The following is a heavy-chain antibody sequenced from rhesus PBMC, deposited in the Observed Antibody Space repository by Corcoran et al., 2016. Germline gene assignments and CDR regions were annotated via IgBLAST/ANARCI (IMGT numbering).Heavy chain of an antibody. CDR3: TRRPTWGFEFDF. Sequence: QVTLKESGPALVKPTQTLTLTCTFSGFSLTTSGMGVGWVRQPPGKALEWLAFIYWGDDKRYSTSLKTRVTISKDTSKNQVVLTMTNMDPVDTATYYCTRRPTWGFEFDFWGQGVLVTVSS. CDR1: GFSLTTSGMG. CDR2: IYWGDDK. V-gene: IGHV2-174*01. D-gene: IGHD7-45*01. J-gene: IGHJ4*01.